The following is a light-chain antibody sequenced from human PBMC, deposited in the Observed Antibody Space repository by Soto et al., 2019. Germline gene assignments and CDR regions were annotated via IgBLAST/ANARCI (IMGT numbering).Light chain of an antibody. CDR2: DAS. CDR1: SSNVGGYNY. J-gene: IGLJ3*02. CDR3: CSYAASYTLL. Sequence: QSALTQPRSVSASPGQSVTISCTGTSSNVGGYNYVSWYQQNPGKAPKLMIYDASKRPPGVPDRFSGSKSGNAAFLTISGLPVEDEADYYCCSYAASYTLLFGGGTKVTVL. V-gene: IGLV2-11*01.